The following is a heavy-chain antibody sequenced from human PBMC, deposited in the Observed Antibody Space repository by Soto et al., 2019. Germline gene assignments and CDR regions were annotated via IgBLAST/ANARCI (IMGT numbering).Heavy chain of an antibody. Sequence: GGSLRLSCAASGLTFSRYEMNWVRRAPGKGLEWIAYIHGSATTIFYADSVKGRFTISRDNAKNSLYLQLNSLSAEDTAVYYCATRSGGGGAFDFWGQGTMVTVSS. CDR3: ATRSGGGGAFDF. CDR1: GLTFSRYE. CDR2: IHGSATTI. V-gene: IGHV3-48*03. J-gene: IGHJ3*01. D-gene: IGHD3-10*01.